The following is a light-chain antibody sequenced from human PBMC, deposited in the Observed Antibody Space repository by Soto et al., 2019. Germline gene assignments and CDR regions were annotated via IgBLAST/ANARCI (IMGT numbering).Light chain of an antibody. V-gene: IGKV3-15*01. CDR3: QQYNDWPRT. CDR1: QSVNRN. J-gene: IGKJ4*01. CDR2: GAS. Sequence: EIVMTQSPATLSVSPGERATLSCRSSQSVNRNLAWYHQTPGQAPRILIYGASTRATAIPARFSGSGSGTEFTLTISSLQSEDFAVYYCQQYNDWPRTFGGGTKVEIK.